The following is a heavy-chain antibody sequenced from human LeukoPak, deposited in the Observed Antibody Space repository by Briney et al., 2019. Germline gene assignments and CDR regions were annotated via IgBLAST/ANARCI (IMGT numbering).Heavy chain of an antibody. CDR2: IKQDGSEK. J-gene: IGHJ4*02. CDR3: ARSQRLAGARRYYFDY. D-gene: IGHD3-9*01. CDR1: GFTFTSYR. V-gene: IGHV3-7*01. Sequence: GGSLRLSCAASGFTFTSYRMDWVRQAPGKGLEWVANIKQDGSEKYYVDSVKGRFTISRDNAKNSLYLQMNSLRAEDTAVYYCARSQRLAGARRYYFDYWGQGTLVTVSS.